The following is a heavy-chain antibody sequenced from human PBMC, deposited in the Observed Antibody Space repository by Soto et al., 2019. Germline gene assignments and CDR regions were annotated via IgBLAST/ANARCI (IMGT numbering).Heavy chain of an antibody. D-gene: IGHD1-26*01. J-gene: IGHJ5*02. CDR1: GSTFSSYG. Sequence: PGGSLRLSCAASGSTFSSYGMHWVRQAPGKGLEWVAVIWYDGSNKYYADSVKGRFTISRDNSKNTLYLQMNSLRAEDTAVYYRARDSDESRLNNWFDLWGQGTLVTVSS. CDR2: IWYDGSNK. V-gene: IGHV3-33*01. CDR3: ARDSDESRLNNWFDL.